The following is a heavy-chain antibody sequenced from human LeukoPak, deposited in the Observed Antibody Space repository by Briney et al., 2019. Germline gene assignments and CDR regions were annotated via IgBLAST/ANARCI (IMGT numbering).Heavy chain of an antibody. J-gene: IGHJ4*02. V-gene: IGHV3-11*05. CDR3: ARGGARHFDY. D-gene: IGHD4/OR15-4a*01. Sequence: PGGSLRLSCAASGFSFSDYYMSWIRQAPGKGLEWVSYISTSSSSTNYADSVKGRFTISRDNAKNSLYLQMNSLRVEDTAVYYCARGGARHFDYWGQGTLVTVSS. CDR2: ISTSSSST. CDR1: GFSFSDYY.